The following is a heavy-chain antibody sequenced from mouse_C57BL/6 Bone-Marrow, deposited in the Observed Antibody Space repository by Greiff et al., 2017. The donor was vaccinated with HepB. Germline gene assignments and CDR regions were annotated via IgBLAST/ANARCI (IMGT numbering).Heavy chain of an antibody. CDR2: INPSNGGT. CDR1: GYTFTSYW. Sequence: VQLQQPGTELVKPGASVKLSCKASGYTFTSYWMHWVKQRPGQGLEWIGNINPSNGGTNYNEKFKSKATLTVDKSSSTAYMQLSSLTSEDSAVYYCARNAGNYLAWFAYWGQGTLVTVSA. D-gene: IGHD2-1*01. J-gene: IGHJ3*01. V-gene: IGHV1-53*01. CDR3: ARNAGNYLAWFAY.